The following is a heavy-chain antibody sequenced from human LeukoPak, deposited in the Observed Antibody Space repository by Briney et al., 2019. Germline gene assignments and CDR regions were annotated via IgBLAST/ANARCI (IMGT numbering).Heavy chain of an antibody. Sequence: SVKVSCKASGGTFSSYAISWVRQAPGQGLEWMGGIIPIFGTANYAQKFQGRVTITADKSTSTAYLELSSLRSEDTAVYYCARGPEGYYYYYMDVWGKGTTVTVSS. CDR3: ARGPEGYYYYYMDV. J-gene: IGHJ6*03. CDR1: GGTFSSYA. CDR2: IIPIFGTA. V-gene: IGHV1-69*06.